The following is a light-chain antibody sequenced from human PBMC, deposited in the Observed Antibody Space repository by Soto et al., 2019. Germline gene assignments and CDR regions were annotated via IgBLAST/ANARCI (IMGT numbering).Light chain of an antibody. J-gene: IGLJ2*01. CDR2: ANF. Sequence: QSVLTQAPSASGTPGQSVTISCSGSDSNIGINTVNWYQQLPGMAPKLLIYANFQRSSGVPDRFSASKSGTSASLAISGLQSEDEAHYYCAVWDDGLSGWVFGGGTKLTVL. V-gene: IGLV1-44*01. CDR3: AVWDDGLSGWV. CDR1: DSNIGINT.